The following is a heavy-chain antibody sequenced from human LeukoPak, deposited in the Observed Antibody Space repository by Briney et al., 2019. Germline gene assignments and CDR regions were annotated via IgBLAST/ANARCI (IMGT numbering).Heavy chain of an antibody. V-gene: IGHV3-23*01. D-gene: IGHD3-9*01. CDR1: GFTFSSYA. CDR3: ARGDILTGYSPLSTIPHFYYFDH. J-gene: IGHJ4*02. CDR2: IGGSGGST. Sequence: GGSLRLSCAASGFTFSSYAMSWVRQAPGKGLEWVSAIGGSGGSTYYADSVKGRFTISRDNSKNTLYLQMNSLRAEDTAVYYCARGDILTGYSPLSTIPHFYYFDHWGQGTLVTVSS.